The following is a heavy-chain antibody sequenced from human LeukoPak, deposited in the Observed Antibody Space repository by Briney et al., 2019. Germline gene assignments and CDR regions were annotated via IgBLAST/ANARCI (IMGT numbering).Heavy chain of an antibody. J-gene: IGHJ4*02. Sequence: PGGSLRLSCAASGFTFSSYAMSWVRQAPGKGLEWVSAISGSGGSTYYADFVKGRFTISRDNSKNTLYLQMNSLRAEDTAVYYCAKITGSVVAAYFDYWGQGTLVTVSS. CDR1: GFTFSSYA. CDR2: ISGSGGST. CDR3: AKITGSVVAAYFDY. V-gene: IGHV3-23*01. D-gene: IGHD2-15*01.